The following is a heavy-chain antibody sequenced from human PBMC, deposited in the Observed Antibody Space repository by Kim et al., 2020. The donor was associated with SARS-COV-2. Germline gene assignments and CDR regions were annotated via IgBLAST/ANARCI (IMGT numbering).Heavy chain of an antibody. CDR3: ARVLRAPKDGREDDY. D-gene: IGHD3-10*01. J-gene: IGHJ4*02. V-gene: IGHV4-34*01. Sequence: PSLKSRVTISVDTSKNQFSLKLSSVTAADTAVYYCARVLRAPKDGREDDYWGQGTLVTVSS.